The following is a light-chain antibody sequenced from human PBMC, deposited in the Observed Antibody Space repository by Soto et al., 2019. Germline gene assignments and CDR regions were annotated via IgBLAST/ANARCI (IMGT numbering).Light chain of an antibody. Sequence: QSVLTQPSSVSGTPGQRVTISCSGSDSNIGSNTVNWYQQLPGAAPQLLIYTNFQGPSGIPDRFSGSKSVTSASLAISGLQSEDEAHYYCAVWDDSLNGWAFGGGTKLTVL. CDR3: AVWDDSLNGWA. CDR2: TNF. CDR1: DSNIGSNT. J-gene: IGLJ2*01. V-gene: IGLV1-44*01.